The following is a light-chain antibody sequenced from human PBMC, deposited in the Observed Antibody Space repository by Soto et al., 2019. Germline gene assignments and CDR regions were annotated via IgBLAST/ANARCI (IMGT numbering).Light chain of an antibody. CDR3: SSFAGTNNFPYV. J-gene: IGLJ1*01. CDR2: EIN. CDR1: SSDVGAYDY. Sequence: SVLTQPPSASGSPGQSVTISRTGTSSDVGAYDYVSWYQQHPGKAPKLMIYEINKRPSGVPDRFSGSKSGNTASLTVSGLQAEDEADYYCSSFAGTNNFPYVFGTGTKVTVL. V-gene: IGLV2-8*01.